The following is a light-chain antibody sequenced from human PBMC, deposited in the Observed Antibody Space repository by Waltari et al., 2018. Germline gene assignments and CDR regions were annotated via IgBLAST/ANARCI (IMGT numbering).Light chain of an antibody. CDR1: QGVASN. V-gene: IGKV3-15*01. CDR3: QQYNDWPFT. Sequence: EIVMTQSPATLSVSPGDRATLSCRASQGVASNLAWYQQKPGQAPRLLIYGASNGAPGIPARFSGSGSGTDFTLTISSLQSEDFAVYYCQQYNDWPFTFGPGTKVDFK. CDR2: GAS. J-gene: IGKJ3*01.